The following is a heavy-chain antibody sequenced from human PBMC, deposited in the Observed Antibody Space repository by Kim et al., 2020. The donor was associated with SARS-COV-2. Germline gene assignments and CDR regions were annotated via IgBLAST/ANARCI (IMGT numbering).Heavy chain of an antibody. Sequence: GGSLRLSCAASGFTFSSYSMNWVRQAPGKGLEWVSSISSSSSYIYYADSVKGRFTISRDNAKNSLYLQMNSLRAEDTAVYYCARDYLYYYDSSGFFDPWGQGTLVTVSS. V-gene: IGHV3-21*01. CDR3: ARDYLYYYDSSGFFDP. CDR2: ISSSSSYI. J-gene: IGHJ5*02. D-gene: IGHD3-22*01. CDR1: GFTFSSYS.